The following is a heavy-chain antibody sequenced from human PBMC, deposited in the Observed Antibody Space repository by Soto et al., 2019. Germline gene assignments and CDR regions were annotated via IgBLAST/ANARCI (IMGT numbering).Heavy chain of an antibody. CDR2: MKPSGGNT. V-gene: IGHV1-8*01. Sequence: QVQLVQSGAEVKKPGASVKVSCKASGYTFTSYDINWVRQATGQGLEWMGWMKPSGGNTGYAQKFQGRVTMTWNTSPSTAYMDLSSLGSEDTAVYYCARRLPYNFYAMDVWGQGTTVTVSS. CDR1: GYTFTSYD. J-gene: IGHJ6*02. CDR3: ARRLPYNFYAMDV. D-gene: IGHD2-15*01.